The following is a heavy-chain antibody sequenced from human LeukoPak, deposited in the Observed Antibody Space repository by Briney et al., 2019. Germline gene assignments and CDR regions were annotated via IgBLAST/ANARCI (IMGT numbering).Heavy chain of an antibody. CDR3: ARESGAGRWYQLPVDY. CDR1: GFTFSSYA. V-gene: IGHV3-23*01. CDR2: ISGSGGST. Sequence: PGGSLRLSCAASGFTFSSYAMSWVRQAPGKGLEWVSAISGSGGSTYYADSVKGRFTISRDNSKNTLYLQMNSLRAEDTAVYYCARESGAGRWYQLPVDYWGQGTLVTVSS. J-gene: IGHJ4*02. D-gene: IGHD2-2*01.